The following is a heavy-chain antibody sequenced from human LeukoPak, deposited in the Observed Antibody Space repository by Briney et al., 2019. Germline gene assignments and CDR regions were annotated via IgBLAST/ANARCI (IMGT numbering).Heavy chain of an antibody. CDR2: ISGSGGST. V-gene: IGHV3-23*01. D-gene: IGHD5-12*01. CDR3: ATNKDPIVATTFDY. J-gene: IGHJ4*02. Sequence: GGSLRLSCAASGFTFSSYAMSWVRQAPGKGLEWVSAISGSGGSTYYADSVKGRFTISRDNSKNTLYLQMNSLRAEDTAVYYCATNKDPIVATTFDYWGQGTLVTVSS. CDR1: GFTFSSYA.